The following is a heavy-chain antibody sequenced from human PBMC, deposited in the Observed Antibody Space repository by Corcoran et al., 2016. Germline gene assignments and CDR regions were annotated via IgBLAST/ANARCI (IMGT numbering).Heavy chain of an antibody. J-gene: IGHJ4*02. D-gene: IGHD6-13*01. Sequence: EVQLVESGGGLVKPRRSLRLSCTVSGFTLGDYAMSWFRQAPGKGLEWVGFIRSKAYGGTTEYAASVKGRFNISRDDSKSIAYLQMNSLTTEDTAVYYCTRDRGIAACGCRYYYWGQGTLVTVSS. CDR2: IRSKAYGGTT. V-gene: IGHV3-49*05. CDR3: TRDRGIAACGCRYYY. CDR1: GFTLGDYA.